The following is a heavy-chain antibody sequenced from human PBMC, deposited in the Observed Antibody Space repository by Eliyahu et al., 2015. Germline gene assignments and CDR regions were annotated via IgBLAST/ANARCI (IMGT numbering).Heavy chain of an antibody. D-gene: IGHD1-26*01. Sequence: QVQLQESGPGLVKPSGTLSLSCAVSGDSIASNNWWSWVRQPPGKGLEWIGEVHHSWGHHSTPSPKSRVTILVDSSKNQFFLILGSVTAADTAVYYCARLRSDSGSYFRFDSWGQGTLVTVSS. CDR3: ARLRSDSGSYFRFDS. V-gene: IGHV4-4*02. J-gene: IGHJ4*02. CDR1: GDSIASNNW. CDR2: VHHSWGH.